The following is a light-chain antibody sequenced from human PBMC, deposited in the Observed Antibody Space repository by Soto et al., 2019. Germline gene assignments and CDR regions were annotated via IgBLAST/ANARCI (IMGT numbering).Light chain of an antibody. Sequence: EIEMTQSAASLCALPGDGGSLXCRASQSGGSHLAWSQQSAGEAPRPLIYGASSRGTGITERFSGRGSGTDFIITISRLEPDDFAVYECQQYGSSSTFGQGTRLEIK. CDR2: GAS. J-gene: IGKJ5*01. CDR1: QSGGSH. V-gene: IGKV3-20*01. CDR3: QQYGSSST.